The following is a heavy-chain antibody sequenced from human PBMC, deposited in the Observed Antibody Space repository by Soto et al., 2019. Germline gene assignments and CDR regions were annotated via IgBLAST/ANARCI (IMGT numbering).Heavy chain of an antibody. J-gene: IGHJ5*02. CDR1: GYTFTSYH. CDR3: PRARCCVSTSWYPPWFDP. Sequence: QVQLVQSGAEVKKPGASVKVSCKASGYTFTSYHINWVPQHTAQGVEWMGWMNPNSGNTGYAQKSQGRVTMTRNTCISTAYIELSSLRSEDAAVYYWPRARCCVSTSWYPPWFDPWGQGTLVTVSS. D-gene: IGHD2-2*01. V-gene: IGHV1-8*01. CDR2: MNPNSGNT.